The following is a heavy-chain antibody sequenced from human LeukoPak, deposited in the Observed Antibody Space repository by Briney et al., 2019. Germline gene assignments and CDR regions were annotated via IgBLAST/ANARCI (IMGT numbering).Heavy chain of an antibody. D-gene: IGHD2-21*02. CDR3: ARLYCGGDCYPDY. J-gene: IGHJ4*02. V-gene: IGHV5-51*01. Sequence: GAALKISWKGSGYSFTSYWIGWVRQMPGKGLEWMGISYPGDSGTRYSPSFQGQVTISADKSISTAYLQWSSLKASDTAMYYCARLYCGGDCYPDYWGQGTLVTVSS. CDR2: SYPGDSGT. CDR1: GYSFTSYW.